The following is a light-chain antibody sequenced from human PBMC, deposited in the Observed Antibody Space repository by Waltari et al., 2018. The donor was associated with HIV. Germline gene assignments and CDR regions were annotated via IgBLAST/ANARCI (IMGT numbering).Light chain of an antibody. Sequence: SYELTQPLSVSVALGQTARITCGGNNIGSKHVHWYQQKPGQAPVLVIYRDSNRPSGIPERFSGSNSGNTATLTISRAQAGDEADYYCQVWDSITVVFGGGTILTVL. V-gene: IGLV3-9*01. CDR1: NIGSKH. CDR3: QVWDSITVV. CDR2: RDS. J-gene: IGLJ2*01.